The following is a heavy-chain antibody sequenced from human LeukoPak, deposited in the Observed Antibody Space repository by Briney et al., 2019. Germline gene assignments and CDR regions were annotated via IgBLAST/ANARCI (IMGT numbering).Heavy chain of an antibody. D-gene: IGHD5-24*01. V-gene: IGHV3-23*01. Sequence: PWGSLRLSCATSGFIFSHHGMNWVRQAPGKGLEWVSGIRADAVTTYYADSVKGRFIISRDNSKNTVYLQMNSLSAEDAAVYYCVKDDGWVQYANWGQGTLVTVSS. CDR1: GFIFSHHG. CDR2: IRADAVTT. CDR3: VKDDGWVQYAN. J-gene: IGHJ4*02.